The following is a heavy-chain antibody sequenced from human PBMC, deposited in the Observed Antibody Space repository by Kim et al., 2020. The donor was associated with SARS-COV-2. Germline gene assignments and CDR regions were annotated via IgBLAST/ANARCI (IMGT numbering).Heavy chain of an antibody. CDR2: IKSNSTSP. Sequence: GGSLRLSCAASGIYQCMHCMRGVPRTRREWVSRIKSNSTSPTNAAAGKGRFTVSRDNAKGTHFLHMRSMRPEDTARYFCGGSAMNWGWGHIDGWGLGNVVPL. CDR3: GGSAMNWGWGHIDG. D-gene: IGHD3-16*01. J-gene: IGHJ1*01. V-gene: IGHV3-74*03. CDR1: GIYQCMHC.